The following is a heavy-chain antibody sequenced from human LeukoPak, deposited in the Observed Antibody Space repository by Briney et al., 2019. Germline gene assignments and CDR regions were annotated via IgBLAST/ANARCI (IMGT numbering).Heavy chain of an antibody. D-gene: IGHD1-26*01. CDR1: GGTFSSYA. CDR2: IIPIFGTA. J-gene: IGHJ3*02. V-gene: IGHV1-69*13. CDR3: ARDPDRREQDAFDI. Sequence: SVKVSCKASGGTFSSYAISWVRQAPGQGLEWMGGIIPIFGTANYAQKFQGRVTITADESTSTAYMELRSLRSDDTAVYYCARDPDRREQDAFDIWGQGTMVTVSS.